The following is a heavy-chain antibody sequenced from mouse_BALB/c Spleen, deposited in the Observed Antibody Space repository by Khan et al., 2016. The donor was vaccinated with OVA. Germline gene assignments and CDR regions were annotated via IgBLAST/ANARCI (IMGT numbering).Heavy chain of an antibody. CDR3: ERMYGGGFDY. CDR1: GYSITTDYA. V-gene: IGHV3-2*02. J-gene: IGHJ2*01. D-gene: IGHD2-10*02. Sequence: VQLQQSGPGLVKPSQSLSLTCTVTGYSITTDYAWNWIRQFPGNKLEWMGYISYSGNTKYNPSLKSRISITRDTSKNQFFLQLKSVTTEDTARYCCERMYGGGFDYWGQGTTLTVSS. CDR2: ISYSGNT.